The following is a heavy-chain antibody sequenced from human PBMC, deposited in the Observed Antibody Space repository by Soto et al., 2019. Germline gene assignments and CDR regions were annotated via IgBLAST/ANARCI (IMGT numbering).Heavy chain of an antibody. CDR3: ARAQTLDSRWLLNY. J-gene: IGHJ4*02. V-gene: IGHV1-69*01. CDR2: IVPLFGTA. Sequence: QVQLVQSGAEVKKPGSSVKVSCKASGGTFSSYAISWVRQAPGQGLEWMGGIVPLFGTAKYAQRFQGRLTITADESTTTAYMELSSLRFEDTAVYYCARAQTLDSRWLLNYWGQGTLVTVSS. D-gene: IGHD3-22*01. CDR1: GGTFSSYA.